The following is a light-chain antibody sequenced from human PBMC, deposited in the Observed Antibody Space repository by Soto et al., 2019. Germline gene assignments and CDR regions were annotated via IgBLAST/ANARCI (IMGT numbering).Light chain of an antibody. CDR1: QSVGTS. V-gene: IGKV3-11*01. CDR3: QQCVSWPLLT. Sequence: ETGLTQSPATLSLSPGQRATLSCRASQSVGTSFAWYQQKPGQPPRLLIYDASTRASDSPARFSGSGSGTDFTLTISSLEPEDFAVYYCQQCVSWPLLTIGGGTKVEL. CDR2: DAS. J-gene: IGKJ4*01.